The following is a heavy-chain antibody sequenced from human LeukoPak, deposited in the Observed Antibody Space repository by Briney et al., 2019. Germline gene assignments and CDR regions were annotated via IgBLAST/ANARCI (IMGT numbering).Heavy chain of an antibody. CDR3: ARDQYGYCSGGSCRYFDY. J-gene: IGHJ4*02. CDR2: ISYDGSNK. V-gene: IGHV3-30-3*01. CDR1: GFTFSSYA. D-gene: IGHD2-15*01. Sequence: GGSLRLSCAASGFTFSSYAMHWVRQAPGKGLEWVAVISYDGSNKYYADSVKGRFTISRDNSKNTLYLQMNSLRAEDTAVYYCARDQYGYCSGGSCRYFDYWGQGTLVTVSS.